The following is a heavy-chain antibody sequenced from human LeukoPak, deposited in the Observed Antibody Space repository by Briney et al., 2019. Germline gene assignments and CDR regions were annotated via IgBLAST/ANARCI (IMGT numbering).Heavy chain of an antibody. CDR3: ARDKGIVGITTPFDY. J-gene: IGHJ4*02. Sequence: GESLKISCKGSGYSFTSYWIGWVRPMPGKGLEWMGIIYPGDSDTRYSPSFQGQVTISADKSISTAYLQWSSLKASDTAMYYCARDKGIVGITTPFDYWGQGTLVTVSS. D-gene: IGHD1-26*01. V-gene: IGHV5-51*01. CDR2: IYPGDSDT. CDR1: GYSFTSYW.